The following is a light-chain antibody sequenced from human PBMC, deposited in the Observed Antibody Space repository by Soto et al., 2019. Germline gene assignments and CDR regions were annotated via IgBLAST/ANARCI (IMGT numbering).Light chain of an antibody. CDR3: SSYTSSSPVI. J-gene: IGLJ2*01. Sequence: QSVLTQPASVSGSPGQSIAISCTGTSSDVGAYDYVSWYQQHPGKAPKLMIYDVKYRPSGVSNRFSGSKSGNTASLTISGLQAEDEADYYCSSYTSSSPVIFGGGTKVTVL. CDR2: DVK. CDR1: SSDVGAYDY. V-gene: IGLV2-14*01.